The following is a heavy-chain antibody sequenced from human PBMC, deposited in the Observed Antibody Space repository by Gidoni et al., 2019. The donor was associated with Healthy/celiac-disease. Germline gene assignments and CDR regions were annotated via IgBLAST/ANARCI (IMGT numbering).Heavy chain of an antibody. J-gene: IGHJ6*02. CDR1: GGSFSGYY. Sequence: QVPLQQWGAGLLKPSETLSPTCAVYGGSFSGYYWSWIRQPPGKGLEWIGEINHSGSTNYNPSLKSRVTISVDTSKNQFSLKLSSVTAADTAVYYCARGPAAGPVNYYYYGMDVWGQGTTVTVSS. CDR3: ARGPAAGPVNYYYYGMDV. D-gene: IGHD6-13*01. CDR2: INHSGST. V-gene: IGHV4-34*01.